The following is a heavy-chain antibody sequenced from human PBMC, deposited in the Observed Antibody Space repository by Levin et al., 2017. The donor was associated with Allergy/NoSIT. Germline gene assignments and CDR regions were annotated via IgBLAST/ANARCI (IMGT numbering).Heavy chain of an antibody. CDR1: GGSISSYY. CDR3: ARGGSADLSAFDY. V-gene: IGHV4-59*01. D-gene: IGHD6-25*01. J-gene: IGHJ4*02. CDR2: IYYSGST. Sequence: SEILSLTCTVSGGSISSYYWSWIRQPPGKGLEWIGYIYYSGSTNYNPSLKSRVTISVDTSKNQFSLKLSSVTAADTAVYYCARGGSADLSAFDYWGQGTLVTVSS.